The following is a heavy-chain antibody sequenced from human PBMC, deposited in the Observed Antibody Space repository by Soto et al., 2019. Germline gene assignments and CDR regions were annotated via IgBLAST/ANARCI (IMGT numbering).Heavy chain of an antibody. CDR3: ARLVVPAAGYYGMDV. CDR2: ISSSGSTI. J-gene: IGHJ6*02. Sequence: HPGGSLRLSCAASGFTFSSYEMNWVRQAPGKGLEWVSYISSSGSTIYYADSVKGRFTISRDNAKNSLYLQMNSLRAEDTAVYYCARLVVPAAGYYGMDVWGQGTTVTVSS. D-gene: IGHD2-2*01. V-gene: IGHV3-48*03. CDR1: GFTFSSYE.